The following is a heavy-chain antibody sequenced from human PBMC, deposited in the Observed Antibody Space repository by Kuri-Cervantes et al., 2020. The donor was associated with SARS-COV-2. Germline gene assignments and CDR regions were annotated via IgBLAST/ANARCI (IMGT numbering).Heavy chain of an antibody. CDR2: IYYSGST. CDR3: ARDRMESLLWFGVVGAFDI. Sequence: LRLSCTVSGGSISSGDYYWSWIRQPPGKGLEWIGYIYYSGSTYYNPSLKSRVTISVDTSKNQFSLKLSPVTAADTAVDYCARDRMESLLWFGVVGAFDIWGQGTMVTVSS. CDR1: GGSISSGDYY. V-gene: IGHV4-30-4*01. D-gene: IGHD3-10*01. J-gene: IGHJ3*02.